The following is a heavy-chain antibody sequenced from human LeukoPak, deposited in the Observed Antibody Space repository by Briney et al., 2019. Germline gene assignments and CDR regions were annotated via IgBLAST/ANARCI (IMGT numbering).Heavy chain of an antibody. D-gene: IGHD6-19*01. CDR1: GFTFDDYA. J-gene: IGHJ4*02. Sequence: GSLRLSCAASGFTFDDYAMSWARQAPGKGLEWVSGISGSGDTTYYADSVKGRFTISRDNSKNTLYLQMDSLRAEDTAIYYCARLRGVAVINYFDCWGQGTLVTVSS. V-gene: IGHV3-23*01. CDR2: ISGSGDTT. CDR3: ARLRGVAVINYFDC.